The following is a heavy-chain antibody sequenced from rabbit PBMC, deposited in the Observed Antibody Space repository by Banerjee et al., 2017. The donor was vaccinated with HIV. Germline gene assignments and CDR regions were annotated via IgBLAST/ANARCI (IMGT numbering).Heavy chain of an antibody. J-gene: IGHJ3*01. Sequence: QQLVESGGGLVKPGASLTLTCKASGFSFSSDYYMCWVRQAPGKGLEWIGYIKAGGGSTWYASWVNGRFTISKASSTTVTLKLNSLTAADTATYFCARGHAGSSWGLDLWGPGTLVTVS. CDR1: GFSFSSDYY. CDR3: ARGHAGSSWGLDL. D-gene: IGHD4-2*01. V-gene: IGHV1S40*01. CDR2: IKAGGGST.